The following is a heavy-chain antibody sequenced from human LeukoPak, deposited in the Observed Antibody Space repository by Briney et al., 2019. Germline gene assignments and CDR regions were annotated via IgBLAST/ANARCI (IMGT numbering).Heavy chain of an antibody. CDR2: IKQDGSET. Sequence: GGSLRLSCAASGFSFSNSWMTWVRQSPGKGLEWVANIKQDGSETYYVDSVMGRFTISRLNAKNSVYLQMNSLRAADTAVYYCARDRSISGVVTIDFWGQGTLVTVSS. J-gene: IGHJ4*02. V-gene: IGHV3-7*01. CDR3: ARDRSISGVVTIDF. CDR1: GFSFSNSW. D-gene: IGHD3-3*01.